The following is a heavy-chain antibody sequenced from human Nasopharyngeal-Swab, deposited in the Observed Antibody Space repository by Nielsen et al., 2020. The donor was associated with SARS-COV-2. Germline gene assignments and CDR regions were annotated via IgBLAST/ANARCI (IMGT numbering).Heavy chain of an antibody. CDR1: GITVSSNY. V-gene: IGHV3-23*01. CDR2: ISGSGGST. J-gene: IGHJ4*02. Sequence: GGSLRLSCAASGITVSSNYMSWVRQAPGKGLEGVSAISGSGGSTYYADSVKGRFTISRDNSKNTLYLQMNSLRAEDTAVYYCAKVGGYSYGKRDYFDYWGQGTLVTVSS. D-gene: IGHD5-18*01. CDR3: AKVGGYSYGKRDYFDY.